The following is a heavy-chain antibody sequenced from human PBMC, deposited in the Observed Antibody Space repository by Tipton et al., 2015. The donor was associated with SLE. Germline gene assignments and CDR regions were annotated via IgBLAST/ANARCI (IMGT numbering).Heavy chain of an antibody. CDR2: IYYSGNT. J-gene: IGHJ6*02. CDR3: ARLYSTTEAVYYYGMAV. D-gene: IGHD4-11*01. Sequence: TLSLTCTLSGDSISNFYWSWIRQPPGKGLEWIGYIYYSGNTNYNPSLKSRVTISVDRSKTQFSLNLSSVTAADTAVYYCARLYSTTEAVYYYGMAVWGQGTTVTVSS. CDR1: GDSISNFY. V-gene: IGHV4-59*01.